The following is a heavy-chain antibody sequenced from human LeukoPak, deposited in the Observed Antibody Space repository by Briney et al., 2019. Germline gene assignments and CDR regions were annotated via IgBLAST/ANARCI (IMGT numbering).Heavy chain of an antibody. Sequence: GGSLRLSCAASGFTFSSYGMHWVRQAPGKGLEWVAFIRYDGSNKYYADSVKGRFTISRDNSKNTLYLQMNSLRAEDTAVYYCASGGSSSWYLRYFQHWGQGTLVTVSS. V-gene: IGHV3-30*02. J-gene: IGHJ1*01. CDR3: ASGGSSSWYLRYFQH. D-gene: IGHD6-13*01. CDR2: IRYDGSNK. CDR1: GFTFSSYG.